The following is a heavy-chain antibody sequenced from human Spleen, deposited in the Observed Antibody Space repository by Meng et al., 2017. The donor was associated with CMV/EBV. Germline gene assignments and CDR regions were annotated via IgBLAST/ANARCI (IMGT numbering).Heavy chain of an antibody. CDR3: AREHKDFWSGYYGMDV. CDR1: GGSISSNTYY. Sequence: SETLSLTCSVSGGSISSNTYYWGWIRQPPGKGLEWIGSMYYSGSTYYNPSLKSRVTISVDMSRNQFSLKLSSVTAADTAVYYCAREHKDFWSGYYGMDVWGQGTTVTVSS. D-gene: IGHD3-3*01. J-gene: IGHJ6*02. V-gene: IGHV4-39*07. CDR2: MYYSGST.